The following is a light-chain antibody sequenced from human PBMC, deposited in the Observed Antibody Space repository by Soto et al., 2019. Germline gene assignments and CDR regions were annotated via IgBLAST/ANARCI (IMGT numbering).Light chain of an antibody. J-gene: IGKJ3*01. Sequence: DIVMTQSPDSLAVSLGERATINCKSSQSVLYSSNNKNYLAWYQQKPGQPPKVLIYWASTRESGVPDRFSGSGYGTDFTLTINSLQAEDLSVYYCQQYYSTPLTFGPGTKVDIK. CDR2: WAS. CDR3: QQYYSTPLT. CDR1: QSVLYSSNNKNY. V-gene: IGKV4-1*01.